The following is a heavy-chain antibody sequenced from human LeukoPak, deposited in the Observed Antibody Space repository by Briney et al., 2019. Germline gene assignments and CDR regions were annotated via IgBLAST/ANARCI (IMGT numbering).Heavy chain of an antibody. CDR2: ISSSGITI. CDR1: GFTLNDYE. Sequence: GGPRRFSVGAPGFTLNDYEIHWFPQYSGKGREWGGYISSSGITIFYADSVKGRFTISRDSAKGSVSLHLKSRRSEDTATYYCARFLKHCDGDHCYSDFYSYGLDVWGQGTTVTVSS. CDR3: ARFLKHCDGDHCYSDFYSYGLDV. D-gene: IGHD2-21*01. J-gene: IGHJ6*02. V-gene: IGHV3-48*03.